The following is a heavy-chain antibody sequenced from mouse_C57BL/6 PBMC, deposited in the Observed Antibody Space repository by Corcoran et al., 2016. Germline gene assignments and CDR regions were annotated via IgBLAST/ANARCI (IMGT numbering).Heavy chain of an antibody. CDR3: ARGGYYGNYFDY. D-gene: IGHD2-1*01. Sequence: QVQLQQSGAELVKPGASVKISCKASGYAFSSYWMNWVKQRPGKGLEWIGQIYPGDGDTNYNGKFKGKATLTADKSSSTAYMQLSSLTSEDSAVYFGARGGYYGNYFDYWGQGTTLTVSS. J-gene: IGHJ2*01. CDR2: IYPGDGDT. CDR1: GYAFSSYW. V-gene: IGHV1-80*01.